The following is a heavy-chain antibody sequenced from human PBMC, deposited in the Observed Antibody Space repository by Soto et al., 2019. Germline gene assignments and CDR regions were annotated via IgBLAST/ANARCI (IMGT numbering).Heavy chain of an antibody. D-gene: IGHD3-3*02. CDR3: ASDGVHAAVHFGYPDY. V-gene: IGHV3-33*01. J-gene: IGHJ4*02. CDR2: IRYDGSNI. Sequence: VGSLTLSCAASGNIFNGFGMYWVRQAPGKGLEWVAVIRYDGSNIYYADSVKGRFTISRDNSKNTLYLQMDSLRAEDTAVYYCASDGVHAAVHFGYPDYWCLGARVTVSS. CDR1: GNIFNGFG.